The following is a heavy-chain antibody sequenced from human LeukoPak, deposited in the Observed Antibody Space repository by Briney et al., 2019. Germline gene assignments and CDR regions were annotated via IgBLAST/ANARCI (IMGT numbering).Heavy chain of an antibody. D-gene: IGHD1-26*01. V-gene: IGHV1-8*03. CDR2: MNPNSGNT. CDR1: GYTFTSYD. Sequence: GASVKVSCKASGYTFTSYDINWVRQATGQGLEWMGWMNPNSGNTGYAQKFQGRVTITRNTSISTAYMELSSLRSKDTAVYYCARDSETGSYYGYWGQGTLVTVSS. CDR3: ARDSETGSYYGY. J-gene: IGHJ4*02.